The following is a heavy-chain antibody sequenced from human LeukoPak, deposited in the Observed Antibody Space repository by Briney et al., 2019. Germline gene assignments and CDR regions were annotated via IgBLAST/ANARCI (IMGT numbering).Heavy chain of an antibody. D-gene: IGHD2-15*01. V-gene: IGHV1-18*01. J-gene: IGHJ4*02. CDR3: ARLNSAANFLDY. CDR1: GYTFSNYD. CDR2: ITPYNGNT. Sequence: SVTVSCKASGYTFSNYDITWVRQAPGQGLDWMGWITPYNGNTDYVQKVQGRVTMTADTSTSTAYMELRSLTSDDTAVYYCARLNSAANFLDYWGQGTLVTDSS.